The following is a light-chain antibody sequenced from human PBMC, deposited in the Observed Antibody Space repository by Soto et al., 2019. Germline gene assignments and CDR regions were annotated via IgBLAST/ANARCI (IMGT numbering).Light chain of an antibody. V-gene: IGLV3-1*01. CDR2: QDT. J-gene: IGLJ1*01. Sequence: SYELTQSPSVSVSPGQTASVTCSGNDLGDKYTSWYQQKPGQSPVLVMYQDTQRPSGIPERFSGSNSGHTATLTISGTQALDEADYYCQAWDSNTYVFGTGTKVTVL. CDR3: QAWDSNTYV. CDR1: DLGDKY.